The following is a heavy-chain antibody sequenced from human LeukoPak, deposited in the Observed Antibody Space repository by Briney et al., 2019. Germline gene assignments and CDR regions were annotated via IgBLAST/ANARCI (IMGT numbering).Heavy chain of an antibody. CDR2: ISSSSTI. Sequence: GGPLKPSCAASGFTFSSYSINWVGQPPGKGLEWASYISSSSTIYYADSVKGRFTISRDNAKNSLYLQMNSLRDEDTAVYYCARDRPGYSSSWYSDYWGQGTLVTVSS. CDR3: ARDRPGYSSSWYSDY. J-gene: IGHJ4*02. CDR1: GFTFSSYS. D-gene: IGHD6-13*01. V-gene: IGHV3-48*02.